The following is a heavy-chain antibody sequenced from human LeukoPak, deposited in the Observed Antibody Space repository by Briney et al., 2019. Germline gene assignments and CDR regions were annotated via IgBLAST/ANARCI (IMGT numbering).Heavy chain of an antibody. CDR2: FGISGTI. CDR1: GLAVNTYD. V-gene: IGHV3-48*01. Sequence: GGSLRPSCAASGLAVNTYDMHWVRQAPGEGPQWIAYFGISGTIYYADSVRGRFTISRDSAKNSLYLQMNGLRVDDTAIYYCAGYGVYPYWGQGTPVTVSS. CDR3: AGYGVYPY. J-gene: IGHJ4*02. D-gene: IGHD5/OR15-5a*01.